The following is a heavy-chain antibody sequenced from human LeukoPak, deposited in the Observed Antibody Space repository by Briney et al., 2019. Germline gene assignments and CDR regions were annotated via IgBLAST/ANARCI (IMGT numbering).Heavy chain of an antibody. Sequence: GGSLRLSCAASGFTFDDYAMQWVRQAPGKGLEWVSGISWNSGSIGYADSVKGRFTISRDNAKNSLYLQMNSLRAEDTALYYCARASSFDPWGQGTLVTVSS. CDR1: GFTFDDYA. J-gene: IGHJ5*02. CDR2: ISWNSGSI. CDR3: ARASSFDP. V-gene: IGHV3-9*01. D-gene: IGHD6-6*01.